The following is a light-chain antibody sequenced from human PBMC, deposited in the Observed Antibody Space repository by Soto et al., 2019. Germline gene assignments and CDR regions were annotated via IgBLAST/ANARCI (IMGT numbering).Light chain of an antibody. CDR1: RSVSSW. CDR2: KAS. J-gene: IGKJ1*01. V-gene: IGKV1-5*03. Sequence: DIQMTQSPSTLSASVGDRVTITCRAGRSVSSWLAWYQQKPGKAPKRLIYKASTLESGVPSRFSGSGSGTEFTLTISSLQPDDFATYYCQQYGNYWTFGQGTTVEI. CDR3: QQYGNYWT.